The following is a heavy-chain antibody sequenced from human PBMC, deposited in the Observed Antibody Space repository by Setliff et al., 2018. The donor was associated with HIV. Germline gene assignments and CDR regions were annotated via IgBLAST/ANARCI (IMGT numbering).Heavy chain of an antibody. CDR1: GYSFTTYG. J-gene: IGHJ4*02. Sequence: GASVKVSCKTSGYSFTTYGITWVRQAPGQGLEWMGFISTYNGNTDYAQKVQGRVTMTTDTSTGTAYLELGSLTSDDTAIYYCARGTYLDQWGEGTLVTVSS. CDR3: ARGTYLDQ. V-gene: IGHV1-18*01. CDR2: ISTYNGNT.